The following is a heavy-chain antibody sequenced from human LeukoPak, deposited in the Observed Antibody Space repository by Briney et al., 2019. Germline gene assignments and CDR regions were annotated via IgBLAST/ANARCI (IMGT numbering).Heavy chain of an antibody. CDR1: GFTFSSYE. Sequence: GGSLRLSCAASGFTFSSYEMNWVRQAPGKGLEWVSYISSSGSTIYYADSAKGRFTISRDNAKNSLHLQMNSLRAEDTAVYYCARVVGATQPFDYWGQGTLVTVSS. CDR2: ISSSGSTI. V-gene: IGHV3-48*03. CDR3: ARVVGATQPFDY. J-gene: IGHJ4*02. D-gene: IGHD1-26*01.